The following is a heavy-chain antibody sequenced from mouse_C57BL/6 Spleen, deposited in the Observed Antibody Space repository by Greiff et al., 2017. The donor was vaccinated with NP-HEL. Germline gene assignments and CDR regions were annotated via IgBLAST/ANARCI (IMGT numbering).Heavy chain of an antibody. CDR2: ISSGSSTI. D-gene: IGHD1-1*01. J-gene: IGHJ4*01. Sequence: DVKLVESGGGLVKPGGSLKLSCAASGFTFSDYGMHWVRQAPEKGLEWVAYISSGSSTIYYADTVKGRFTISRDNAKNTLFLQMTSLRSEDTAMYYCARKVATGYAMDYWGQGTSGTVSS. V-gene: IGHV5-17*01. CDR3: ARKVATGYAMDY. CDR1: GFTFSDYG.